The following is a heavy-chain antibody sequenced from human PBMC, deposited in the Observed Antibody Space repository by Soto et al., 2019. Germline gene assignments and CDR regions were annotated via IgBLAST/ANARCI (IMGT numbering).Heavy chain of an antibody. J-gene: IGHJ4*02. CDR3: ARDGDYGDSYFDY. CDR1: GFTFTSYS. Sequence: EVLLVESGGGLVKPGGPLRLSCAASGFTFTSYSMNWVRQAPGKGLEWVSSISSSSSYIYYADSVKGRYTISRHNDKNSLYLQMNSLRAEDTAVYYFARDGDYGDSYFDYWGQRTLVTVSS. D-gene: IGHD4-17*01. CDR2: ISSSSSYI. V-gene: IGHV3-21*01.